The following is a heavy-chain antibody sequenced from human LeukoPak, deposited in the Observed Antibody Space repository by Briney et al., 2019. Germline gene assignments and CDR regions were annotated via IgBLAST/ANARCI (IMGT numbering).Heavy chain of an antibody. V-gene: IGHV3-7*01. J-gene: IGHJ6*02. Sequence: GGSLRLSCAASGFMFSSNWMSWVRLAPGKGLEWVANIKEDGTETYYVDSVKGRFTISRDNAKNTLYVQMNSLRAEDTAVYYCTRDWRKAGMDVWGQGTTVTVSS. CDR2: IKEDGTET. D-gene: IGHD1-1*01. CDR1: GFMFSSNW. CDR3: TRDWRKAGMDV.